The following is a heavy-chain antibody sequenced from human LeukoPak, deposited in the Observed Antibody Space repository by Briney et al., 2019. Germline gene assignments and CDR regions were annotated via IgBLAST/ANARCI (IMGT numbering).Heavy chain of an antibody. D-gene: IGHD5-18*01. J-gene: IGHJ5*02. V-gene: IGHV3-23*01. Sequence: GGSLRLSCVASGFTFSKYTMSWVRQAPGKGLEWVSAISGSGGSTYYADSVKGRFTISRDNSKNTLYLQMNSLRAEDTAVYYCAKDGSRTWIPSGGFDPWGQGTLVTVSS. CDR1: GFTFSKYT. CDR3: AKDGSRTWIPSGGFDP. CDR2: ISGSGGST.